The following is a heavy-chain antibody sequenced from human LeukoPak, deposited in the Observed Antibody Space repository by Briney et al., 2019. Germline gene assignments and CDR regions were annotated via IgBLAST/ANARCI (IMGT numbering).Heavy chain of an antibody. J-gene: IGHJ3*02. CDR1: GFTFSSYE. V-gene: IGHV3-48*03. CDR3: AGERDYTRDAFDM. D-gene: IGHD4-11*01. CDR2: ITNGGSGM. Sequence: PGGSLRLSCAASGFTFSSYEMNWVRRAPGKGLAWISSITNGGSGMYEDSLKGRFTISRDNAKNLLYLQMTSLRAEDTAVYYCAGERDYTRDAFDMWGQGTMVTVSS.